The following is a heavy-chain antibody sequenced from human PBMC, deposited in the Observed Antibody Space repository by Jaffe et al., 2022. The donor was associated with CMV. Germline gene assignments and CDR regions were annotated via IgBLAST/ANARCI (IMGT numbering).Heavy chain of an antibody. Sequence: EVQLVESGGGLVKPGGSLRLSCAASGFTFSSYSMNWVRQAPGKGLEWVSSISSSSSYIYYADSVKGRFTISRDNAKNSLYLQMNSLRAEDTAVYYCARSAQFRRDYYDSSGYQGYWGQGTLVTVSS. V-gene: IGHV3-21*01. D-gene: IGHD3-22*01. CDR3: ARSAQFRRDYYDSSGYQGY. J-gene: IGHJ4*02. CDR2: ISSSSSYI. CDR1: GFTFSSYS.